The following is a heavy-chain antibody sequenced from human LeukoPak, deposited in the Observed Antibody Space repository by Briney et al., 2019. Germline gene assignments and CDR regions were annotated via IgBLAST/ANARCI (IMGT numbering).Heavy chain of an antibody. CDR3: ARAGFGLAPHRGTPFDY. V-gene: IGHV4-39*07. J-gene: IGHJ4*02. D-gene: IGHD6-13*01. CDR1: GGSISSSSYY. Sequence: PSEILSLTCTVSGGSISSSSYYWGWIRQPPGKGLEWIGSIYYSGSTYYNPSLKSRVTISVDTSKNHFSLKLSFVTAADTAVYYCARAGFGLAPHRGTPFDYWGQGTLVTVSS. CDR2: IYYSGST.